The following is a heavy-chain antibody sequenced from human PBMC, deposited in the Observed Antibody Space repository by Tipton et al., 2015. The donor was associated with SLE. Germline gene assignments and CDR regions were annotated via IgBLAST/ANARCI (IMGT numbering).Heavy chain of an antibody. CDR1: GGSISSHY. D-gene: IGHD1-26*01. CDR2: ISYSGST. CDR3: ARETVGGWFDP. V-gene: IGHV4-59*11. Sequence: TLSLTCTVSGGSISSHYWSWIRQPPGKGLEWIGYISYSGSTNYNPALKSRVTISVNTSRNQFSLRLSSVTAADTAVYHCARETVGGWFDPWGQGILVTVSS. J-gene: IGHJ5*02.